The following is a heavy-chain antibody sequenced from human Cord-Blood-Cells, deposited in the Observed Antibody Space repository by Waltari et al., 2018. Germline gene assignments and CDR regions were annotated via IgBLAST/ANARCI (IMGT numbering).Heavy chain of an antibody. Sequence: QLQLQESGPGLVKPSETLSLTCTVSGGSISSSSYYWGWIRQPPGKGLEWIGSIYYSGSTYYNPSLKSRVTISVDTSKNQFSLKLSSVTAADTAVYYCATIDYYYYYMDVWGKGTTVTVSS. V-gene: IGHV4-39*01. CDR2: IYYSGST. CDR1: GGSISSSSYY. D-gene: IGHD2-15*01. J-gene: IGHJ6*03. CDR3: ATIDYYYYYMDV.